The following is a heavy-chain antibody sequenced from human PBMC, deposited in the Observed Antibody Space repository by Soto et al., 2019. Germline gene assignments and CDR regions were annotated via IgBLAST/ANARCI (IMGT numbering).Heavy chain of an antibody. D-gene: IGHD2-2*01. CDR2: IKSKTDGGTT. Sequence: GGSLRLSCAASGFTFSNAWMSWVRQAPGKGLEWVGRIKSKTDGGTTDYAAPVKGRFTISRDDSKNTLYLQMNSLKTEXXXXXXCTTDPAXWDYCSSTSCYVAGFDYWGQGTLVTVSS. CDR3: TTDPAXWDYCSSTSCYVAGFDY. J-gene: IGHJ4*02. V-gene: IGHV3-15*01. CDR1: GFTFSNAW.